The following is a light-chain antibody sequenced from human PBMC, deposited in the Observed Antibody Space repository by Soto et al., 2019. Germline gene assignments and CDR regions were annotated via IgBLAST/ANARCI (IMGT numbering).Light chain of an antibody. V-gene: IGKV3-20*01. J-gene: IGKJ3*01. CDR3: QQYGSSPRFT. CDR2: GAS. Sequence: EIVLTQSPGTLSLSPGERATLACRASQSVRSSYLAWYQQKPGQAPRLLIYGASTRATGIPDWFSGSRSGTDFTLTISILEPEDFAVYYCQQYGSSPRFTVVPWTKVDSK. CDR1: QSVRSSY.